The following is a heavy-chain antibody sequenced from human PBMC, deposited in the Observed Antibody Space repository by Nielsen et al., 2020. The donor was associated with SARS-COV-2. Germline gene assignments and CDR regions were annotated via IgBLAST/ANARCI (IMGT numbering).Heavy chain of an antibody. D-gene: IGHD6-25*01. CDR3: ARHVGYSSGRVDY. CDR1: GYSFTSYW. CDR2: IYPGDSDT. J-gene: IGHJ4*02. V-gene: IGHV5-51*01. Sequence: GGSLRLSCKGSGYSFTSYWIGWVRQMPGKGLEWMGIIYPGDSDTRYSPSFQGQVTISADKSISTAYLQWSSLKASDTAMYYCARHVGYSSGRVDYWGQGTLVTVSS.